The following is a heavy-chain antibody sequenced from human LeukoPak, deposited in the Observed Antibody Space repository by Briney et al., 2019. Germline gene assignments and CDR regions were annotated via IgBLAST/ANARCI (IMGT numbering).Heavy chain of an antibody. Sequence: LPGGSLRLSCATSGFTFSTYWMHWVRQVPGKGLVWVARIKGDGSSTRHAGSMKGRFTISRDNAKNTLYLQMNSLRDEDTAVYYCVREGLECSGSSCQRAAFDYWGQGTLVTVSS. D-gene: IGHD2-2*01. CDR2: IKGDGSST. J-gene: IGHJ4*02. CDR1: GFTFSTYW. CDR3: VREGLECSGSSCQRAAFDY. V-gene: IGHV3-74*01.